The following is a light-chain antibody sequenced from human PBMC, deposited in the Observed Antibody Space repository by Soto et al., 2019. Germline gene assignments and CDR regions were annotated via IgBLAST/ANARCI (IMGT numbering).Light chain of an antibody. CDR2: TAS. CDR1: QDISTY. V-gene: IGKV1-39*01. Sequence: IQLTPSQSSLSASVVYRVTITFRASQDISTYLAWYQQKPGKAPKLLIYTASTLQSGVPSRFSGSGYGTDFTLTITTLQPEDVGIYYCQKCHATPLNFGQGTRLEIK. J-gene: IGKJ5*01. CDR3: QKCHATPLN.